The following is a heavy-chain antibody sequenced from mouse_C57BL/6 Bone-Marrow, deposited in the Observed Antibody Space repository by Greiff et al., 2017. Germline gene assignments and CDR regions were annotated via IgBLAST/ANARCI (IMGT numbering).Heavy chain of an antibody. V-gene: IGHV1-81*01. D-gene: IGHD2-1*01. J-gene: IGHJ2*01. CDR2: IYPRSGNT. CDR3: GYGNLYYFDY. CDR1: GYTFTSYG. Sequence: QVHVKQSGAELARPGASVKLSCKASGYTFTSYGISWVKQRTGQGLEWIGEIYPRSGNTYYNEKFKGKATLTADKSSSTAYMELRSLTSEDSAVYFCGYGNLYYFDYWGQGTTLTVSS.